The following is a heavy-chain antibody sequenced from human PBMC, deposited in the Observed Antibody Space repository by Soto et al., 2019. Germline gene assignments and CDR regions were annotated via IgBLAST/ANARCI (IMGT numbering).Heavy chain of an antibody. D-gene: IGHD2-15*01. CDR3: ARGNPYCSGGSCYSRYFDY. CDR1: GDSISSYS. CDR2: IYYSGSI. V-gene: IGHV4-59*01. Sequence: SETLSLTCTVSGDSISSYSWSWIRQPPGKGLEWIGYIYYSGSINYNPSLKSRVTISVDTSKNQFSLKLSSVTAADTAVYYCARGNPYCSGGSCYSRYFDYWGQGTLVTVSS. J-gene: IGHJ4*02.